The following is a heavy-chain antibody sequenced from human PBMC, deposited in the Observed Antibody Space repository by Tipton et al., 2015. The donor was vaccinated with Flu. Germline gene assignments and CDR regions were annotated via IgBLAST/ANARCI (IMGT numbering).Heavy chain of an antibody. CDR3: AREPKGDGYRMFDY. CDR2: ISGDGNTT. D-gene: IGHD5-24*01. Sequence: SLRLSCTVSGFTFSNYWMHWVRQTPGKGLVWVSRISGDGNTTNCADSVKGRFTISRDNAKNTLFLQMNSLRAEDTAVYYCAREPKGDGYRMFDYWGQGTLVTVSS. V-gene: IGHV3-74*01. J-gene: IGHJ4*02. CDR1: GFTFSNYW.